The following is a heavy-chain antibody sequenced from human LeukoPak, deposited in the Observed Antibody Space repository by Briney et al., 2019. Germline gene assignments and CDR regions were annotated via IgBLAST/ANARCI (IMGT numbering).Heavy chain of an antibody. CDR1: GFTFSSYA. D-gene: IGHD3-3*01. J-gene: IGHJ4*02. Sequence: TGRSLRLSCAASGFTFSSYAMHWVRQAPGKGLEWVALISYDGTNKYYADSVKGRFTISRDNSKNTLYLQMNSLRVEDTAVYYCARDDDLWSGYSPDYWGQGTLVSVSS. CDR3: ARDDDLWSGYSPDY. V-gene: IGHV3-30-3*01. CDR2: ISYDGTNK.